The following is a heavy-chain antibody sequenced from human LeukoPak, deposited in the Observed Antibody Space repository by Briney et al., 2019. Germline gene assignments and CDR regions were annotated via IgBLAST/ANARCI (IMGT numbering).Heavy chain of an antibody. D-gene: IGHD4-17*01. CDR3: ARDSRPYGDYEGNDY. CDR1: GFTFSDYY. J-gene: IGHJ4*02. CDR2: ISSSSSYI. Sequence: GGSLRLSCAASGFTFSDYYMSWIRQAPGKGLEWVSSISSSSSYIYYADSVKGRFTISRDNAKNSLYLQMNSLRAEDTAVYYCARDSRPYGDYEGNDYWGQGTLVTVSS. V-gene: IGHV3-11*06.